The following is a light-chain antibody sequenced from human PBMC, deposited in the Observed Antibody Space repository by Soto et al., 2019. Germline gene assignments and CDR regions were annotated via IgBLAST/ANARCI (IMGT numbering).Light chain of an antibody. CDR3: QSYERRLNGYV. V-gene: IGLV1-40*01. J-gene: IGLJ1*01. Sequence: QSALTQPPSVSGAPGQGVTISCTGSSSNIGAGYDVHWYQQLPRTAPKLLIYSSVNRPSGVPDRFSASKSGTSASLAITGLRPEDEADYYCQSYERRLNGYVFGTGTKVTVL. CDR1: SSNIGAGYD. CDR2: SSV.